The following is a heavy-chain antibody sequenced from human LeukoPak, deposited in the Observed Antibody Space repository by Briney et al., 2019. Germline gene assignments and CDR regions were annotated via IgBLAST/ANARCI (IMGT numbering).Heavy chain of an antibody. D-gene: IGHD3-10*01. CDR2: ISYDGSNK. CDR3: ARDQNYYGSGSYMGY. CDR1: GFTFSSYA. V-gene: IGHV3-30-3*01. Sequence: PGGSLRLSCAASGFTFSSYAMHWVRQAPGKGLEWVAVISYDGSNKYYADSVKGRFTISRDNSKNTLYLQMNSLRAEDTAVYYCARDQNYYGSGSYMGYWGQGTLVTVSS. J-gene: IGHJ4*02.